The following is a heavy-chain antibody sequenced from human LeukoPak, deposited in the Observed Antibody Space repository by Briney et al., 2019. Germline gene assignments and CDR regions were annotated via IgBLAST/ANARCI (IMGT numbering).Heavy chain of an antibody. V-gene: IGHV3-30*02. CDR3: AKDLRKHFDY. J-gene: IGHJ4*02. D-gene: IGHD1-14*01. Sequence: GGSLRLSCAASGFTFSSYSMNWVRQAPGKGQEWVAFIRYDGSNKYYADSVKGRITISRDNSKNTLYLQMNSLRAEDTAVYYCAKDLRKHFDYWGQGTLVTVSS. CDR2: IRYDGSNK. CDR1: GFTFSSYS.